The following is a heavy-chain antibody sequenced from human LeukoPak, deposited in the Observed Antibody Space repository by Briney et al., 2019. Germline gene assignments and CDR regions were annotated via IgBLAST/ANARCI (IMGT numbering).Heavy chain of an antibody. D-gene: IGHD6-19*01. CDR3: AKEPAEYSSGWYFDD. V-gene: IGHV3-30*18. CDR1: GFIFSKYG. J-gene: IGHJ4*02. CDR2: IARDGSIK. Sequence: PGGSLRLSCAASGFIFSKYGMQWVRQTPGKGLEWLTVIARDGSIKHYADSVKGRFTVSRDNSKNTMYLQMNSLRSEDTAVYFCAKEPAEYSSGWYFDDWGQGTLVTVSS.